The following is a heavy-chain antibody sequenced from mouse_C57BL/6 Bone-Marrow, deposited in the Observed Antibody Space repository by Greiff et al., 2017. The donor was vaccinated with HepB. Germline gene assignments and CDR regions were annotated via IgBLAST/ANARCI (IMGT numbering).Heavy chain of an antibody. CDR2: IYPGDGDT. V-gene: IGHV1-82*01. Sequence: QVQLQQSGPELVKPGASVKISCKASGYAFSSSWMNWVKQRPGKGLEWIGRIYPGDGDTNYNGKFKGKATLTVDKSSSTAYMQLSSLTPEDSAVYFYARGIITAVVASLDYWGQGTTLTVSS. J-gene: IGHJ2*01. D-gene: IGHD1-1*01. CDR1: GYAFSSSW. CDR3: ARGIITAVVASLDY.